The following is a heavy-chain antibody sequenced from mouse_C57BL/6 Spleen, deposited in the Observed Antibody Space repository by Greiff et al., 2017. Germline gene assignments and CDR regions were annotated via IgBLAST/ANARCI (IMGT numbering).Heavy chain of an antibody. J-gene: IGHJ2*01. CDR2: IDPSDSYT. Sequence: VQLQQPGAELVKPGASVKLSCKASGYTFTSYWMQWVKQRPGQGLEWIGEIDPSDSYTNYNQKFKGKATLTVDTSASTAYMQLSSLTSEDSAVYYCARGKLGQGDYWGQGTTLTVSS. D-gene: IGHD4-1*01. CDR3: ARGKLGQGDY. V-gene: IGHV1-50*01. CDR1: GYTFTSYW.